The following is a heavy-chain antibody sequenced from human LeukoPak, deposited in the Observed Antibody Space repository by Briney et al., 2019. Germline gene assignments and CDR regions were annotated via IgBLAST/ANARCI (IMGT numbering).Heavy chain of an antibody. CDR2: ISYDGSNK. D-gene: IGHD3-10*01. CDR3: AKDPRRYGSGSYLDY. V-gene: IGHV3-30*04. CDR1: GFTFSSYS. Sequence: PGGSLRLSCAASGFTFSSYSLNWVRQAPGKGLEWVAVISYDGSNKYYADSVKGRFTISRDNSKNTLYLQMNSLRAEDTAVYYCAKDPRRYGSGSYLDYWGQGTLVTVSS. J-gene: IGHJ4*02.